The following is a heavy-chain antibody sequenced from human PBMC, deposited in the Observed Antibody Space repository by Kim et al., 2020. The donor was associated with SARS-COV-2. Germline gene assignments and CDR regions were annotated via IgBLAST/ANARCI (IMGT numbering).Heavy chain of an antibody. V-gene: IGHV1-18*01. CDR1: AYTFTSFG. D-gene: IGHD6-19*01. CDR2: INAYNGDT. CDR3: AVYSSAWEGGY. J-gene: IGHJ4*02. Sequence: ASVKVSCRASAYTFTSFGISWVRQAPGQGLEWMGWINAYNGDTKYAQNFQGRVTMTTDTSTSTAYMELRSLTSDDTAVYYCAVYSSAWEGGYWGQGTLVTVSS.